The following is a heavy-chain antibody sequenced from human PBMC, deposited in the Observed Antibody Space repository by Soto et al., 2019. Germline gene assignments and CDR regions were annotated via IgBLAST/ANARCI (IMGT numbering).Heavy chain of an antibody. Sequence: QVQLVQSGAEVKKPGASVKVSCKASGYTFTSYDISWVRQAPGQGLEWMGWMSTSNGNTNYAQKLQGRVTMTTDTSTITANMELRSLRPDDTAVYFCARDRNGGEPWGQGTLVTVS. CDR1: GYTFTSYD. D-gene: IGHD3-10*01. J-gene: IGHJ5*02. CDR2: MSTSNGNT. V-gene: IGHV1-18*01. CDR3: ARDRNGGEP.